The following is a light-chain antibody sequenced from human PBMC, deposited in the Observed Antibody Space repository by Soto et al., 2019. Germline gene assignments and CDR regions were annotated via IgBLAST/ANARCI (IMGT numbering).Light chain of an antibody. J-gene: IGKJ2*01. V-gene: IGKV1-5*03. CDR3: QQYNSYST. Sequence: DIQMTQSPSTLSASVGDRVTITCRASQSISTWLAWYQQKPGKAPQLLISKASSLESGVPSRFSGSGSGTEFTLTISSLQPDDFATYYCQQYNSYSTFGQGTKLVIK. CDR1: QSISTW. CDR2: KAS.